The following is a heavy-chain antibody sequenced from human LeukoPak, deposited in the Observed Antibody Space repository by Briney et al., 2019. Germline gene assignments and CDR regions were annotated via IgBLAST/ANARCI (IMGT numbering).Heavy chain of an antibody. V-gene: IGHV1-24*01. J-gene: IGHJ4*02. D-gene: IGHD5-24*01. CDR1: GYTLTELS. Sequence: ASVKVSCKVSGYTLTELSMHWVRQAPGKGLEWMGGFDPEDGETIYAQKFQGRVTMTEDTSTDTAYMELSGLRSEDTAVYYCATNPLEMATITQFDYWGQGTLVTVSS. CDR3: ATNPLEMATITQFDY. CDR2: FDPEDGET.